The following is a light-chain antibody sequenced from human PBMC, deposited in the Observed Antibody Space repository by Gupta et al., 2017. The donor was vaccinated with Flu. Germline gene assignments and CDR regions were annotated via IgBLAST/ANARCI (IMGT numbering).Light chain of an antibody. CDR1: TGAVTSGHY. J-gene: IGLJ3*02. CDR3: LIALGDCRQV. Sequence: TVTLTCASSTGAVTSGHYPYWFQQKPGQAPRTLIYDKSNKPAGTPARFSGSILGGKAALTLSGAQHDDEGDYYCLIALGDCRQVFGGGTKLTVL. CDR2: DKS. V-gene: IGLV7-46*01.